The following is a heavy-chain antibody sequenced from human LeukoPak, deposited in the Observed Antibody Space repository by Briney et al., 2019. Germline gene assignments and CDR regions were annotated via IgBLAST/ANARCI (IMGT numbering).Heavy chain of an antibody. V-gene: IGHV1-69*05. CDR2: IIPLFGTT. Sequence: ASVKVSCKASGGTFGYTAISWVRQAPGQGLEWMGGIIPLFGTTNYAQKFQGRVTISKTDSANTAYMELSGLRYDDTAMYYCPRAAYNDFWSEHNYFGPWGQGSLVTVSS. CDR1: GGTFGYTA. CDR3: PRAAYNDFWSEHNYFGP. J-gene: IGHJ5*02. D-gene: IGHD3-3*01.